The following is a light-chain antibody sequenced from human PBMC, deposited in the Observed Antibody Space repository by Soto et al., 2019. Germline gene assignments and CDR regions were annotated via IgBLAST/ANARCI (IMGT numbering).Light chain of an antibody. V-gene: IGLV1-44*01. CDR2: SNN. J-gene: IGLJ3*02. Sequence: QSVLTQPPSASGTPGQRVTISCSGSSSNIGSNTVNWYQQLPGTAPKLLIYSNNSRPAGVPDRISGSKSGTSASLAISGLQSEDEADYYCAAWDDSLNGWVFGGGTKVTVL. CDR1: SSNIGSNT. CDR3: AAWDDSLNGWV.